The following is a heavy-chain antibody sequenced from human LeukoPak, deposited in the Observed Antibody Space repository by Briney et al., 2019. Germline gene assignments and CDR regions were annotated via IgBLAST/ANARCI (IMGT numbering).Heavy chain of an antibody. Sequence: ASVKVSCKASGYIFTKYGFTWVRQAPGQGLEWMGWISAYDGYTNHAQKFQGRVTMTTDTSTSTAYMELRSLRSDDTAVYYCAREEGPDSSGYYQGYWGQGTLVTVSS. CDR2: ISAYDGYT. CDR1: GYIFTKYG. J-gene: IGHJ4*02. CDR3: AREEGPDSSGYYQGY. V-gene: IGHV1-18*01. D-gene: IGHD3-22*01.